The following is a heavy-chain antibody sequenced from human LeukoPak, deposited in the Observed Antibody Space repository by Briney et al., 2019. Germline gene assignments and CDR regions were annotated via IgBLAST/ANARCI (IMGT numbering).Heavy chain of an antibody. CDR1: GFTFSSYG. Sequence: GGSLRLSCAASGFTFSSYGMHWVRQAPGKGLEWVAVISYDGGNKYYADSVKGRFTISRDNSKNTLYLQMNSLRAEDTAVYYCAKGSEAEAYTFDYWGQGTLVTVSS. V-gene: IGHV3-30*18. CDR3: AKGSEAEAYTFDY. D-gene: IGHD2-21*01. CDR2: ISYDGGNK. J-gene: IGHJ4*02.